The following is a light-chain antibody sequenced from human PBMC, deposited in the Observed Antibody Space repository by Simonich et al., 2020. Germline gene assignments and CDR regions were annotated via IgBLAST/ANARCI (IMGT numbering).Light chain of an antibody. J-gene: IGKJ2*01. Sequence: DVVMTQSPLSLPVTLGQPASISCRSSQILVHSDGNTYLNWFQQRPGQSPRRLSYKVSNRDSGVPDRFSGSGSGTDFTLKISRVEAEDVGVYYCMQSIQLPPYTFGQGTKLEIK. CDR3: MQSIQLPPYT. V-gene: IGKV2-30*02. CDR2: KVS. CDR1: QILVHSDGNTY.